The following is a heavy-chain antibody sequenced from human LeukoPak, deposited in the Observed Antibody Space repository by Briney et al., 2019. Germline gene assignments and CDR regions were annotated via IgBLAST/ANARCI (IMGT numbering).Heavy chain of an antibody. D-gene: IGHD4-11*01. CDR2: IFYSGST. V-gene: IGHV4-39*01. Sequence: SETLSLTCSVSGGSISSSSYYWGWIRQPPGKGLEWIGTIFYSGSTYYNPSLKSRVTMSVDTSKNQFSLKLSSVTAADKAVYYCARQAYSNYGHFDYWGQGTLVTVSS. CDR1: GGSISSSSYY. CDR3: ARQAYSNYGHFDY. J-gene: IGHJ4*02.